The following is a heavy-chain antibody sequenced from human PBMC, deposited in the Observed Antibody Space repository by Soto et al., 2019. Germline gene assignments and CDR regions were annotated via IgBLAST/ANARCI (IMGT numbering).Heavy chain of an antibody. CDR1: GGSLSNYG. Sequence: ASVKVSCKASGGSLSNYGISWVRQAPGQRLEWMGGIIAGYGTTNYSQKFQGRVTITRDTSASTAYMELSSLRSEDTAVYYCARDAGSSSPWGQGTLVTVS. V-gene: IGHV1-3*01. CDR3: ARDAGSSSP. J-gene: IGHJ5*02. D-gene: IGHD6-13*01. CDR2: IIAGYGTT.